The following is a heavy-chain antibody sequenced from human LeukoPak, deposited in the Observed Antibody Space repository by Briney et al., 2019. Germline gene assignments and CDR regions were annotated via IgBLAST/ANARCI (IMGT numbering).Heavy chain of an antibody. CDR3: ATSRPGDGYNYFSYFYYYYMDV. V-gene: IGHV3-53*01. Sequence: GGSLRLSCAASGFTVSSNYMSWVRQAPGKGLEWVSVIYSGGSTYYADSVKGRFTISRDNSKNTLYLQMNSLRAEDTAVYYCATSRPGDGYNYFSYFYYYYMDVWGKGTTVTVSS. D-gene: IGHD5-24*01. CDR1: GFTVSSNY. CDR2: IYSGGST. J-gene: IGHJ6*03.